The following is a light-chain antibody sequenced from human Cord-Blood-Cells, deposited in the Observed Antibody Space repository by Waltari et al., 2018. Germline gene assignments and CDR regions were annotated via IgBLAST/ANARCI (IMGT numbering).Light chain of an antibody. CDR1: QSMSSY. CDR3: QQSYSTPRT. Sequence: DIQMTKSPSSLSASVGDRVTITCRASQSMSSYLNWYQQKPGKAPKLLIYAASSLQSGVPSRFSGSGSGTDFTLTISSLQPEHFATYYCQQSYSTPRTFGQVTKVEIK. CDR2: AAS. V-gene: IGKV1-39*01. J-gene: IGKJ1*01.